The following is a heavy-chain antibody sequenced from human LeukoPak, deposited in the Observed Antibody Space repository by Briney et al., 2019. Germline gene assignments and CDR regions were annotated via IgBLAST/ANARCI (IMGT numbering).Heavy chain of an antibody. D-gene: IGHD5-18*01. Sequence: PSETLSLTCTVPGGSISSYYWSWIRQPPGKGLEWIGYIYYSGSTNYNPSLKRRVTISVDTSKNQFSLKRSSVTAADPAVYYCARHGGYSYGWNYFDYWGQGTLVTVSS. CDR1: GGSISSYY. CDR2: IYYSGST. CDR3: ARHGGYSYGWNYFDY. V-gene: IGHV4-59*08. J-gene: IGHJ4*02.